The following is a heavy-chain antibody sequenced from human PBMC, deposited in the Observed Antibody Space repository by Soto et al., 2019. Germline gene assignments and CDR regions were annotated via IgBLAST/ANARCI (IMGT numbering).Heavy chain of an antibody. V-gene: IGHV5-51*01. CDR3: ASTYIAAAGKDYNWFDP. Sequence: RVESLKISCKGSGYSFTSYWIGWVRQMPGKGLEWMGIIYPGDSDTRYSPSFQGQVTISADKSISTAYLQWSSLKASDTAMYYCASTYIAAAGKDYNWFDPWGQGTLVTVSS. D-gene: IGHD6-13*01. CDR1: GYSFTSYW. J-gene: IGHJ5*02. CDR2: IYPGDSDT.